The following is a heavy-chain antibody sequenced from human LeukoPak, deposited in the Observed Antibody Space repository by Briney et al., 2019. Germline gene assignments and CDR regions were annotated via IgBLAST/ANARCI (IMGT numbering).Heavy chain of an antibody. V-gene: IGHV3-7*01. J-gene: IGHJ6*03. D-gene: IGHD3-10*01. CDR2: INQDGTEK. CDR1: GFSFTTYW. Sequence: GESLRLSCAASGFSFTTYWMSWVRQAPGKGLEWVANINQDGTEKYYVDSVKGRFTISRVNAKNSLYLQMNSLRAEDTAVYYCARGTPEIWFGELLPDYYMDVWGKGTTVTISS. CDR3: ARGTPEIWFGELLPDYYMDV.